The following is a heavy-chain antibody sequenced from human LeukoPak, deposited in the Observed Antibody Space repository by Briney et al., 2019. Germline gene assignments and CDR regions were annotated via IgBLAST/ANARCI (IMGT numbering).Heavy chain of an antibody. D-gene: IGHD4-23*01. J-gene: IGHJ4*02. V-gene: IGHV4-30-2*01. Sequence: SQTLSLTCAVSGGSISSGGYSWSWIRQPPGKSLEWIGYIYHSGSTYYNPSLKSRVTISVDRSKNQFSLKLSSVTAADTAVYYCARVAGGYGGNSAFDYRGQGTLVTVSS. CDR2: IYHSGST. CDR3: ARVAGGYGGNSAFDY. CDR1: GGSISSGGYS.